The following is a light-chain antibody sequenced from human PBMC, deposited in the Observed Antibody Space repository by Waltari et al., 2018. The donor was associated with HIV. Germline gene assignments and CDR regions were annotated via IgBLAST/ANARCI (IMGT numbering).Light chain of an antibody. CDR2: EVY. Sequence: QSALTQPASVSGSPGQSITISCTGTSSDVGGYNYVSWYQQQHPGKAPKLLLYEVYKRPSGVSARGSGSKSGNTASLTISGLQADDEADFYCSSCTTNNPVIFGGGTKLTVL. J-gene: IGLJ2*01. V-gene: IGLV2-14*01. CDR1: SSDVGGYNY. CDR3: SSCTTNNPVI.